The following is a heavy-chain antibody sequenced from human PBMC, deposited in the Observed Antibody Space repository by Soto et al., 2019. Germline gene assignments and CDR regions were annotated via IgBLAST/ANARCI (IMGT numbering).Heavy chain of an antibody. D-gene: IGHD3-9*01. CDR3: ARDVILTGYALASRGMDV. CDR1: GGTFSSYA. CDR2: IIPIFGTA. Sequence: ASVQVSCQASGGTFSSYAISWVRQAPGQGLEWMGGIIPIFGTANYAQKFQGRVTITADKSTSTAYMELSSLRSEDTAVYYCARDVILTGYALASRGMDVWGQGTTVTVSS. J-gene: IGHJ6*02. V-gene: IGHV1-69*06.